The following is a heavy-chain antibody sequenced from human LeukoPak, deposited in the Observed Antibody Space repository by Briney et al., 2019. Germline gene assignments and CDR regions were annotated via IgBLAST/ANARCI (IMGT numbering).Heavy chain of an antibody. CDR3: ARAIGGYDSY. CDR2: ITGSRSYI. J-gene: IGHJ4*02. V-gene: IGHV3-21*01. CDR1: GFAFSTYS. Sequence: GGSLRLSCAASGFAFSTYSMDWVRQAPGKGLEWVSSITGSRSYISYADSVKGRFTISRDNANNSLFLQMDSLRAEDTAVYYCARAIGGYDSYWGQGTLVTVSS. D-gene: IGHD5-12*01.